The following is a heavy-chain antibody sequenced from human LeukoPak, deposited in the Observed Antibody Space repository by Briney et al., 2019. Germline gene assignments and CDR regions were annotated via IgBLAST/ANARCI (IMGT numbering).Heavy chain of an antibody. CDR1: GFTFSSYA. Sequence: GGSLRLSCAASGFTFSSYAMHWVRQAPGKGLEWVAAISYDGSNKYYADSVKGRFTISRDNSKNTLYLQMNSLRAEDTAVYYCARKAGAYYDSSGYWDYWGQGTLVTVSS. CDR3: ARKAGAYYDSSGYWDY. J-gene: IGHJ4*02. V-gene: IGHV3-30*04. D-gene: IGHD3-22*01. CDR2: ISYDGSNK.